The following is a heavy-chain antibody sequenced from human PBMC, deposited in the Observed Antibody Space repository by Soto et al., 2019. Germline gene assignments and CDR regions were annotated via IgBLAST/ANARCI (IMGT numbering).Heavy chain of an antibody. D-gene: IGHD4-17*01. CDR1: GFTFDDYG. V-gene: IGHV3-20*04. CDR2: LNWNGDST. Sequence: EAQLVESGGGVVRPGGSLRLSCAASGFTFDDYGMSWVRQVPGKGLEWVCGLNWNGDSTTYADSVKGRFTVSRDNAKNTLYLQMNSLRVEDSALYYCARDGEHTPLDYWGQGTLVTVSS. J-gene: IGHJ4*02. CDR3: ARDGEHTPLDY.